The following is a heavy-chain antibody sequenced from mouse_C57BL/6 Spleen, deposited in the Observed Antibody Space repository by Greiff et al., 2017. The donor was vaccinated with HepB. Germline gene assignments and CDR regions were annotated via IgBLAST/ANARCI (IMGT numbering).Heavy chain of an antibody. CDR1: GYAFSSSW. Sequence: VQLQQSGPELVKPGASVKISCKASGYAFSSSWMNWVKQRPGKGLEWIGRIYPGDGDTNYNGKFKGKATLTADKSSSTAYMQLSSLTSEDSAVYFCAREGLQRFDYWGQGTTLTVSS. D-gene: IGHD1-1*01. J-gene: IGHJ2*01. CDR3: AREGLQRFDY. V-gene: IGHV1-82*01. CDR2: IYPGDGDT.